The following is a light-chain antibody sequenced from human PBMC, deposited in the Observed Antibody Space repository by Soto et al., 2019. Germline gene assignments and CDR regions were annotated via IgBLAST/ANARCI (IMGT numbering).Light chain of an antibody. CDR3: SSYTSSSPDV. J-gene: IGLJ1*01. CDR1: SSDVGGYNY. V-gene: IGLV2-14*01. CDR2: EVT. Sequence: QSALTQPASVSGSPGQSITISCTGTSSDVGGYNYVSWYQQHPGKAPKLMIYEVTTRPSGVSNRFSGSKSGNTASLTISGLQAEDEADYYCSSYTSSSPDVFGTGTKVTVL.